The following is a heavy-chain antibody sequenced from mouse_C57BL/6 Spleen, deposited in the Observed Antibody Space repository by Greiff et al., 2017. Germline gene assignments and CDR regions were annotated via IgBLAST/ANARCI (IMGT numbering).Heavy chain of an antibody. D-gene: IGHD2-4*01. CDR3: ATIYYDYASRFDV. CDR2: IYPGGGYT. Sequence: QVHVKQSGAELVRPGTSVKMSCKASGYTFTNYWIGWAKQRPGHGLEWIGDIYPGGGYTNYNEKFKGKATLTADKSSSTAYMQFSSLTSEDSAIYYCATIYYDYASRFDVWGTGTTVTVSS. V-gene: IGHV1-63*01. J-gene: IGHJ1*03. CDR1: GYTFTNYW.